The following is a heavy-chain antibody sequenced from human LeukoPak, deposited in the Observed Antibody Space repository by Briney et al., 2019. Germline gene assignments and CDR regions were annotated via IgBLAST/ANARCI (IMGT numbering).Heavy chain of an antibody. CDR2: IHPSTGNP. V-gene: IGHV7-4-1*02. CDR1: VYSYTNYA. D-gene: IGHD3-16*02. CDR3: ARALDSLGGLSLPDY. Sequence: GASVKVSGKASVYSYTNYAMNWVRQAPGQGLEFMGWIHPSTGNPAYAQGFSGRFVFSLDTSVTTTYLQINDLKAEDTAVYFCARALDSLGGLSLPDYWGQGTLVTVSS. J-gene: IGHJ4*02.